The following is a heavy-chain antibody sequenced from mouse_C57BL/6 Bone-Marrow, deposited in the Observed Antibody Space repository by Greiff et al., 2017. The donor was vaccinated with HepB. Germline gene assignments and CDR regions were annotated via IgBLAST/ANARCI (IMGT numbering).Heavy chain of an antibody. CDR1: GFNIKDDY. D-gene: IGHD1-1*01. V-gene: IGHV14-4*01. J-gene: IGHJ1*03. CDR2: IDPENGDT. Sequence: EVQLVESGAELVRPGASVKLSCTASGFNIKDDYMHWVKQRPEQGLEWIGWIDPENGDTEYASKFQGKATITADTSSNTAYLQLSSLTSEDTAVYYCTTYYGSSYPRYWYFDVWGTGTTVTVSS. CDR3: TTYYGSSYPRYWYFDV.